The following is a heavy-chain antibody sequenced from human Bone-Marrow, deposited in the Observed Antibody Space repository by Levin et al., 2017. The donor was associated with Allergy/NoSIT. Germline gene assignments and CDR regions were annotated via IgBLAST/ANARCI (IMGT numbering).Heavy chain of an antibody. Sequence: GGSLRLSCAASGFILRTSDMNWVRQAPGKGLEWISFITKPSRTISYADSVKGRFTVSRNNVKNLLYLDMNSLRAEDTAVYYCVTDESGDEDFDYWGQGTLVTVSS. D-gene: IGHD7-27*01. CDR1: GFILRTSD. CDR2: ITKPSRTI. V-gene: IGHV3-48*01. CDR3: VTDESGDEDFDY. J-gene: IGHJ4*02.